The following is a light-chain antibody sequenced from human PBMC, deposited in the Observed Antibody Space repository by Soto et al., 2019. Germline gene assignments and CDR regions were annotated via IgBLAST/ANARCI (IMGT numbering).Light chain of an antibody. CDR3: QKYFSVPFT. CDR1: QGIRNN. Sequence: DIQMTQSPSSLSASAGDRVTITCRASQGIRNNLAWYQQKPGEGPKLLIYAASTLQSGVPSRFSGSGSGTDFTLTISSLQPEDVATYYCQKYFSVPFTFGPGTKVVIK. V-gene: IGKV1-27*01. J-gene: IGKJ3*01. CDR2: AAS.